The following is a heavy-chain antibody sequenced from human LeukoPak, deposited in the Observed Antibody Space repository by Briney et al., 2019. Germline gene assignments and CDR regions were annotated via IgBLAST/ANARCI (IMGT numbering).Heavy chain of an antibody. V-gene: IGHV3-30*04. D-gene: IGHD2-8*02. CDR3: ARDRESGAWYTPGYFDF. CDR2: ISYDGSHK. CDR1: GFTFNSYA. J-gene: IGHJ4*02. Sequence: GGSLRLSCAASGFTFNSYAMQWVRQAPDKGLEWVAVISYDGSHKYYADSVKGRFTISRDNSKNTLYLQMNSLRPEDTAVYYCARDRESGAWYTPGYFDFWGQGTLVTVSS.